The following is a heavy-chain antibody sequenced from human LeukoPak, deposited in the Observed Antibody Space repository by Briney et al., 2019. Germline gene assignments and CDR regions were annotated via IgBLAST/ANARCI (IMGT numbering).Heavy chain of an antibody. D-gene: IGHD6-19*01. J-gene: IGHJ6*03. CDR3: ARDVDPGSGWFRYYYYYMDV. V-gene: IGHV3-66*01. Sequence: GGSLRLSCAASEFSVGSNYMTWVRQAPGKGLEWVSLIYSGGSTYYADSVKGRFTISRDNSKNTLYLQMNSLRAEDTAVYYCARDVDPGSGWFRYYYYYMDVWGKGTTVTVSS. CDR1: EFSVGSNY. CDR2: IYSGGST.